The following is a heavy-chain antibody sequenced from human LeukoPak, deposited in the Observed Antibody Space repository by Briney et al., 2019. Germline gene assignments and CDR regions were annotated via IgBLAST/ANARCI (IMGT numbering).Heavy chain of an antibody. J-gene: IGHJ2*01. V-gene: IGHV3-15*01. CDR3: ATERRYISSWYFDL. Sequence: KAGGSLRLSCAASGFTFSNAWMSWVRQAPGKGLEWVGRIKSKTDGGTTDYSAPVKVRFTISRDDSKNTLYLQMSSLKTEDTAVYYCATERRYISSWYFDLWGRGALVTVSS. CDR1: GFTFSNAW. D-gene: IGHD6-13*01. CDR2: IKSKTDGGTT.